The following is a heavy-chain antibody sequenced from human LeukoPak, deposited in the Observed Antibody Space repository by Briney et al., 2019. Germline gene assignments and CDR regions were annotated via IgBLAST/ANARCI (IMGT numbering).Heavy chain of an antibody. CDR3: ARAPLYYYDSSGYLDAFDI. V-gene: IGHV4-4*07. D-gene: IGHD3-22*01. Sequence: TASETLSLTCTVSGGSISSYYWSWIRQPAGKGLEWIGRIYTSGSTNYNPSLKSRVTMSVDTSKNQFSLKLSSVTAADTAVYYCARAPLYYYDSSGYLDAFDIWGQGTMVTVSS. CDR1: GGSISSYY. J-gene: IGHJ3*02. CDR2: IYTSGST.